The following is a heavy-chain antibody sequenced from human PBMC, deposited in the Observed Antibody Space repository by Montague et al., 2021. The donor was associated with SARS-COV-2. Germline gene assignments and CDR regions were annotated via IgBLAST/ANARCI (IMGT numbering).Heavy chain of an antibody. CDR3: ARDCSSTSCYSDNYYYYYGMDV. J-gene: IGHJ6*02. CDR2: ISSSSSYI. CDR1: GFTFSSYS. Sequence: SLRLSCAASGFTFSSYSMNWVRQAPGKGLEWVSSISSSSSYIYYADSVKGRFTISRDNAKNSLYLQMNSLRAEDTAVYYCARDCSSTSCYSDNYYYYYGMDVWGQGTTVTVSS. V-gene: IGHV3-21*01. D-gene: IGHD2-2*01.